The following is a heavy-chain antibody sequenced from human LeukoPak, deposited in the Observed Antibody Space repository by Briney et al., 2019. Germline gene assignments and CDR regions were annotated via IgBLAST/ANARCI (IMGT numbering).Heavy chain of an antibody. J-gene: IGHJ5*02. Sequence: GGSLRLSCAASGFTFSSYAMSWVRQAPGKGLEWVSAISGSGGSTYYADSVKGRFTISRDNSKNTLYLQMNSLRAEDTAVYYCARDLRIAAEKDADWFDPWGQGTLVTVSS. CDR3: ARDLRIAAEKDADWFDP. V-gene: IGHV3-23*01. CDR1: GFTFSSYA. D-gene: IGHD6-13*01. CDR2: ISGSGGST.